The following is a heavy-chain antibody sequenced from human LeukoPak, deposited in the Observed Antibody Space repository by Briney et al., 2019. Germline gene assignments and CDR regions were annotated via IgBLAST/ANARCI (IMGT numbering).Heavy chain of an antibody. CDR1: GFTFSSYA. V-gene: IGHV3-23*01. CDR3: AKDDTATHYYFDY. Sequence: GGSLRLSCAASGFTFSSYAMSWVRQAPGKGPEWVSGISNSGSTYYADSVKGRFTISRDNSKNTLYLQMNSLRAEDTAVYYCAKDDTATHYYFDYWGQGTLVTVSS. D-gene: IGHD2-15*01. CDR2: ISNSGST. J-gene: IGHJ4*02.